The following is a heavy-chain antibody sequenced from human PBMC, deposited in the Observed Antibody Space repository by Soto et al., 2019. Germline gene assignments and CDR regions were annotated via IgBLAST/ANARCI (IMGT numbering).Heavy chain of an antibody. CDR2: INHSGST. J-gene: IGHJ4*02. V-gene: IGHV4-34*01. D-gene: IGHD6-13*01. Sequence: SETLSLTCAVYGGSFSGYYWSWIRQPPGKGLEWIGEINHSGSTNYNPSLKSRVTISVDTSKNQFSLKLSSVTAADTAVYYCARVTAAAGKFDYWGQGTLVTVSS. CDR1: GGSFSGYY. CDR3: ARVTAAAGKFDY.